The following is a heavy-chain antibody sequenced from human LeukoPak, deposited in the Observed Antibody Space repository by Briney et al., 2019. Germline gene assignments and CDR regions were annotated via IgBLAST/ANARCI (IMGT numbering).Heavy chain of an antibody. CDR3: ARQSNYPVDYFDY. CDR2: IYYSGST. J-gene: IGHJ4*02. D-gene: IGHD1-7*01. V-gene: IGHV4-59*08. CDR1: GGSITSYY. Sequence: PSETLSLTCTVSGGSITSYYWSWIRQPAGKGLEWIGYIYYSGSTNYNPSLKSRVTISVDTSKNQFSLKLSSVTAADTAVYYCARQSNYPVDYFDYWGQGALVTVSS.